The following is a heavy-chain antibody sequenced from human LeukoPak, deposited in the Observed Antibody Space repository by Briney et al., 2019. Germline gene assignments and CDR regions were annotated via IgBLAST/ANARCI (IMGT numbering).Heavy chain of an antibody. D-gene: IGHD5-12*01. CDR1: GYTFTGYY. V-gene: IGHV1-2*06. CDR2: INPNSGGT. J-gene: IGHJ5*02. CDR3: ARDRYSGYYNWFDP. Sequence: ASVKVSCKASGYTFTGYYMRWVRQAPGQGLEWMGRINPNSGGTNYAQKFQGRVTMTRDTSISTAYMELSRLRSDDTAVYYCARDRYSGYYNWFDPWGQGTLVTVSS.